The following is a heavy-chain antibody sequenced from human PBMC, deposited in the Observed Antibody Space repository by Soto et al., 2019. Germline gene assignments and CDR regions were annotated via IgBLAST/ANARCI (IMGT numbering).Heavy chain of an antibody. CDR2: ISGGGSST. CDR1: GFTFCNYA. V-gene: IGHV3-23*01. D-gene: IGHD3-16*01. Sequence: GGSMRLSCAASGFTFCNYAMSWVRQAPGKGLEWVSSISGGGSSTYYADSVKGRFTISRDNSKNTIYLQMNSLRAEDTAVYYCAKVPAYDYVWGTYYYFDYWGLGALVTVSS. CDR3: AKVPAYDYVWGTYYYFDY. J-gene: IGHJ4*02.